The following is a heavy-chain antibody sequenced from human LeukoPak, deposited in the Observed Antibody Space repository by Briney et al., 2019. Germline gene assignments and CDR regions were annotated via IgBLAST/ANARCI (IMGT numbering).Heavy chain of an antibody. D-gene: IGHD3-9*01. Sequence: PGGSLRLSCAASGFTFSSYGMHWVRQAPGKGLEWVAFIRYDGSTKYYADSVKGRFTFSRDSSKNTLYLQMNSLRAEDTAVYYCARRYFDWLPQYNWFDPWGQGTLVTVSS. CDR3: ARRYFDWLPQYNWFDP. CDR2: IRYDGSTK. CDR1: GFTFSSYG. J-gene: IGHJ5*02. V-gene: IGHV3-30*02.